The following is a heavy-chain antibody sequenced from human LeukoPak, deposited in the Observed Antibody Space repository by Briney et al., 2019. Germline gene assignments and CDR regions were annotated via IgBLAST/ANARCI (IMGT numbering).Heavy chain of an antibody. J-gene: IGHJ4*02. CDR2: IYSGGST. CDR1: GFSVSTNY. Sequence: GGSLRLSCAASGFSVSTNYMSWVRQAPGKGLEWVSVIYSGGSTYYADSVKGRFTISRDNSKNTLYLQMNSLRAEDTAVYYCARDELSSSETPFDYWGQGTLVTVSS. CDR3: ARDELSSSETPFDY. D-gene: IGHD6-13*01. V-gene: IGHV3-66*01.